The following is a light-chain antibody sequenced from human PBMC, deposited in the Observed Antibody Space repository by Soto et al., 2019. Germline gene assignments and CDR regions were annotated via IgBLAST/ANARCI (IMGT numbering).Light chain of an antibody. Sequence: EIGVSHSPATLSVSPGERATLSCRASQSVSSNLAWYQQKPGQAPRLLIYGASTRATGIPARFSGSGSGTEFTLTISSLQSEDFAVYYCQQRSNLITFCQGTRLEIK. CDR3: QQRSNLIT. CDR1: QSVSSN. V-gene: IGKV3-15*01. CDR2: GAS. J-gene: IGKJ5*01.